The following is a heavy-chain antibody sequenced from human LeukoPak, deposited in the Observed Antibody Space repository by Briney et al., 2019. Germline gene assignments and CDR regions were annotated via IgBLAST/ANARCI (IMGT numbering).Heavy chain of an antibody. CDR3: ANPATPTDFDY. CDR2: ISGSGVRT. Sequence: PGGSLRLSCAASGFTFSSYAMTGVRQAPGKGLEWVSTISGSGVRTYYADSVKGRFTISRDNSKNTLYLQMNSLRAEDTAVYYCANPATPTDFDYWGQGTLVTVSS. V-gene: IGHV3-23*01. CDR1: GFTFSSYA. J-gene: IGHJ4*02. D-gene: IGHD4-11*01.